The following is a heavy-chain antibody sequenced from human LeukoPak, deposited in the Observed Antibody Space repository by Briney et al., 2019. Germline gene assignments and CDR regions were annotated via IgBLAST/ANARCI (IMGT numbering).Heavy chain of an antibody. J-gene: IGHJ4*02. CDR1: GFKFNGYG. V-gene: IGHV3-33*01. D-gene: IGHD6-19*01. CDR2: IWSVGSRK. CDR3: ARALYSGAWYGHDY. Sequence: GGSLRLSCAASGFKFNGYGMHWVRQAPGKGLEGVAVIWSVGSRKYYADSVKGRFTISRDNSKNTLYLQMSGLSADDTAVYYCARALYSGAWYGHDYWGQGTLVTVSS.